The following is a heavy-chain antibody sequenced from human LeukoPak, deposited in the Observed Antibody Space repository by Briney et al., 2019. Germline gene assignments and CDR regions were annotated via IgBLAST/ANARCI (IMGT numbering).Heavy chain of an antibody. CDR2: MNPNSGNT. CDR3: ARGLVQLVLFDY. CDR1: GYTFTSYD. V-gene: IGHV1-8*01. J-gene: IGHJ4*02. Sequence: ASVKVSCKASGYTFTSYDINWVRQATGQGLEWMGWMNPNSGNTGCAQKFQGRVTMTRNTSISTAYMELSSLRSEDTAVYYCARGLVQLVLFDYWGQGTLVTVSS. D-gene: IGHD6-6*01.